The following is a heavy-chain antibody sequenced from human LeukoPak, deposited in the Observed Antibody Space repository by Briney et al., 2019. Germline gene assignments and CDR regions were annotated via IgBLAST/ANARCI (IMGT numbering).Heavy chain of an antibody. CDR3: AKAGTLDTAMMHFDY. J-gene: IGHJ4*02. D-gene: IGHD5-18*01. CDR2: IRYDGSNK. Sequence: PGGSLRLSCAASGFTFSSYGMHWVRQASGKGLEWVAFIRYDGSNKYYADSVKGRFTISRDNSKNTLYLQMNSLRAEDTAVYYCAKAGTLDTAMMHFDYWGQGTLVTVSS. V-gene: IGHV3-30*02. CDR1: GFTFSSYG.